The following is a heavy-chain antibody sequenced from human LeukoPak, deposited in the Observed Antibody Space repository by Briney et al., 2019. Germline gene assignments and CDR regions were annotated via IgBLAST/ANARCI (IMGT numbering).Heavy chain of an antibody. CDR3: ARNPYDILTGYGYYFDY. CDR1: GGIFSIYD. Sequence: SVNVSCKASGGIFSIYDIRWVRQAPGKGLEWMGRIIPIFGTEKYAQKVQGRVTITTDESTSTAYMELSSLRSEDTAVYYCARNPYDILTGYGYYFDYWGQGTLVTVSS. D-gene: IGHD3-9*01. CDR2: IIPIFGTE. J-gene: IGHJ4*02. V-gene: IGHV1-69*05.